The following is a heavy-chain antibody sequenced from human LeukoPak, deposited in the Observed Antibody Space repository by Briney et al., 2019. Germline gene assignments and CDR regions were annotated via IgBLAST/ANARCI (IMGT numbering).Heavy chain of an antibody. CDR2: IYSGGST. D-gene: IGHD3-16*01. Sequence: GGSLRLSCAASGFTVSSNYMSWVRQAPGKGLEWVSVIYSGGSTYYADSVKGRFTISRDNSKNSLYLQMNSLRTEDTALYYCAKDIRGSGGFDIWGQGTMVTVSS. V-gene: IGHV3-53*05. J-gene: IGHJ3*02. CDR3: AKDIRGSGGFDI. CDR1: GFTVSSNY.